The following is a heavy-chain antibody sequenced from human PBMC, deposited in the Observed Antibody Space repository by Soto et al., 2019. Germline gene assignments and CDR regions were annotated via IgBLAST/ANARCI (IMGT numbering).Heavy chain of an antibody. Sequence: SVKGTCKASGYTFTSYGISWVRQAPGQGLEWMGGIIPFFGNTNYAQKFQGRVTITADESTSTAYMELSSLRSEDTAVYYCAMVSVRGAFFDYWGQGTTVTVSS. CDR2: IIPFFGNT. CDR1: GYTFTSYG. J-gene: IGHJ4*02. D-gene: IGHD2-8*01. V-gene: IGHV1-69*13. CDR3: AMVSVRGAFFDY.